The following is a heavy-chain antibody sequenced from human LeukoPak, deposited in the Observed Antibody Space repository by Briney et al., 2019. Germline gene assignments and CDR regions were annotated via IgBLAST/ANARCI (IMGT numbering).Heavy chain of an antibody. V-gene: IGHV1-69*05. J-gene: IGHJ6*03. CDR1: GGTFSSYA. Sequence: SVKVSCKASGGTFSSYAISWVRQAPGQGLEWMGGIIPIFGTANYAQKFQGRVTITTDESTSTAYMERSSLRSEDTAVYYCARGRPLDYYYYYMDVWGKGTTVTVSS. CDR2: IIPIFGTA. CDR3: ARGRPLDYYYYYMDV. D-gene: IGHD1-1*01.